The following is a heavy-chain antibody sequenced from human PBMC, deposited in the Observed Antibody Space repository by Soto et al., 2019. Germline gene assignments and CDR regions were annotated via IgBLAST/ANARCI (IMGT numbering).Heavy chain of an antibody. CDR3: AKGGMGYDFWSGSFDY. CDR1: GFTFSSYA. Sequence: EVQLLESGGGLVQPGGSLRLSCAASGFTFSSYAMSWVRQAPGKGLAWVSAIRGSGGSTYYADSVKGRFTIPRDNSKNTRYRQMNSLRAEDTAVYYCAKGGMGYDFWSGSFDYWGQGTLVTVSS. D-gene: IGHD3-3*01. J-gene: IGHJ4*02. CDR2: IRGSGGST. V-gene: IGHV3-23*01.